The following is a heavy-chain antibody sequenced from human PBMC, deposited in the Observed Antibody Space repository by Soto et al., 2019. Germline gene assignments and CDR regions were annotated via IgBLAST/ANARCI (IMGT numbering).Heavy chain of an antibody. CDR3: ASTAIWFGDRRGLDP. V-gene: IGHV4-59*01. CDR2: IYYSGST. Sequence: PSETLSLTCTASGGSISSYYWSWIRQPPGKGLEWIGYIYYSGSTNYNPSLKSRVTISVDTSKNQFSLKLSSVTAADTAVYYCASTAIWFGDRRGLDPWGQGTLVTVSS. CDR1: GGSISSYY. J-gene: IGHJ5*02. D-gene: IGHD3-10*01.